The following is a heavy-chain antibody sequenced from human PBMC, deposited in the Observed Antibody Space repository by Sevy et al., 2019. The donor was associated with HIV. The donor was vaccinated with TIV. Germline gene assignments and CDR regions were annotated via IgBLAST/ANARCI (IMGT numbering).Heavy chain of an antibody. CDR1: GGSIATFGSF. CDR2: ISYRGAT. J-gene: IGHJ5*02. V-gene: IGHV4-39*01. Sequence: SEILSLTCSVSGGSIATFGSFWGWIRQPPGKGLEWIGDISYRGATNYNPSLKSRATISVDTSKSQLSLKLTSLTPADTAVYYCARIYDHWGQGVLVTVS. CDR3: ARIYDH.